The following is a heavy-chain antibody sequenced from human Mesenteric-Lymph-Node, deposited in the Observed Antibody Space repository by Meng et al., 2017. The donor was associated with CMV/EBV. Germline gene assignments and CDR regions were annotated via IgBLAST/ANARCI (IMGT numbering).Heavy chain of an antibody. CDR2: IIPLFGPP. D-gene: IGHD2-15*01. CDR3: ARVVGYTYWYFDL. J-gene: IGHJ2*01. CDR1: EGFFSSHA. V-gene: IGHV1-69*06. Sequence: SVKVSCKSSEGFFSSHAMSWLRQAPGQGLEWMGGIIPLFGPPDYAQRFQGRVTFTADKSTGTLYMTLSGLKSEDTAIYYCARVVGYTYWYFDLWGRGTLVTVSS.